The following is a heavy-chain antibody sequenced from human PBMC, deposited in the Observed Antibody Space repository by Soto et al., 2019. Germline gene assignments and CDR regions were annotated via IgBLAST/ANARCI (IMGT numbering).Heavy chain of an antibody. CDR3: AREDSGSCYVDY. CDR2: ISYDGSNK. D-gene: IGHD1-26*01. Sequence: PLGSLRLSLTASGFTFSDSVMHWVLPSPGKGLEWVAVISYDGSNKYYADSVKGRFTISRDNSKNTMFLQMNSLSSEDTAVYHCAREDSGSCYVDYWGQGTLVTVSS. V-gene: IGHV3-30-3*01. CDR1: GFTFSDSV. J-gene: IGHJ4*02.